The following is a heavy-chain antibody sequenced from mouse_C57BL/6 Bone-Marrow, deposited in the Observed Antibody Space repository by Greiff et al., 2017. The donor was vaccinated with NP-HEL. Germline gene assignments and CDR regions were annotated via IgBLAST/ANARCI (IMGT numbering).Heavy chain of an antibody. J-gene: IGHJ3*01. CDR3: ARDRSFAY. V-gene: IGHV5-4*01. Sequence: EVKLVESGGGLVKPGGSLKLSCAASGFTFSSYAMSWVRQTPEKRLEWVATISDGGSYTSYPDNVKGRFTISRDNAKNNLYLQMSHLKSEDTAMYYCARDRSFAYWGQGTLVTVSA. CDR2: ISDGGSYT. CDR1: GFTFSSYA.